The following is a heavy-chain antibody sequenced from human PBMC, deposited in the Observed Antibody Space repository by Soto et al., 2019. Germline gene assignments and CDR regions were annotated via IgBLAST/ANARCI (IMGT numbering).Heavy chain of an antibody. CDR3: ARDSSFCTNGVCYIFDP. CDR1: GYTFTSYA. V-gene: IGHV1-3*01. CDR2: INAGNGNT. J-gene: IGHJ5*02. Sequence: ASVKVSCKASGYTFTSYAMHWVRQAPGQRLEWMGWINAGNGNTKYSQKFQGRVTITRDTSASTAYMELSSLRSEDTAVYYCARDSSFCTNGVCYIFDPWGQGTLVTVSS. D-gene: IGHD2-8*01.